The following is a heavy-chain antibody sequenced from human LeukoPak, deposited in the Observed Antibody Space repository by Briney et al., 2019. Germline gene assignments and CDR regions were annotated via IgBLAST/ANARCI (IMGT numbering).Heavy chain of an antibody. Sequence: PSETLSLTCTVSGGSISSGSYYWSWIRQPAGKGLEWIGRIYTSGSTNYNPSLKSRVTISVDTSNNQISLKLTSVTAADTAIYFCAKEGMGSEATTADGAFDIWGQGTTVTVSS. CDR1: GGSISSGSYY. J-gene: IGHJ3*02. V-gene: IGHV4-61*02. D-gene: IGHD1-26*01. CDR2: IYTSGST. CDR3: AKEGMGSEATTADGAFDI.